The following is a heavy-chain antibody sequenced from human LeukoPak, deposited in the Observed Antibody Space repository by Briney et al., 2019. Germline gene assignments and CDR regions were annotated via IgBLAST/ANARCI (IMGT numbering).Heavy chain of an antibody. D-gene: IGHD6-13*01. CDR2: ISGSGSGGST. CDR3: AKESSSWYFDY. J-gene: IGHJ4*02. CDR1: GFTFSSSA. V-gene: IGHV3-23*01. Sequence: PGGSLRLSCAASGFTFSSSAMSWVRQAPGKGLEWVSSISGSGSGGSTYYADSVKGRFTISRDNSKNTLYLQMNSLRAEDTAVYYCAKESSSWYFDYWGQGTLVTVSS.